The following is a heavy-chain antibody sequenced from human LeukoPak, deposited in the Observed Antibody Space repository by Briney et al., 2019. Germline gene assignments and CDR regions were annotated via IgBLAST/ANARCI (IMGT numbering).Heavy chain of an antibody. CDR2: INHSGST. CDR1: GGSFSGYY. J-gene: IGHJ4*02. V-gene: IGHV4-34*01. CDR3: ARQGSLEMATNDY. Sequence: SETLSLTCAVYGGSFSGYYWSWLRQPPGKGLEWVGEINHSGSTNYNPSLKSRVTISVDTSKNQFSLKLSSVTAADTAVYYCARQGSLEMATNDYWGQGTLVTVSS. D-gene: IGHD5-24*01.